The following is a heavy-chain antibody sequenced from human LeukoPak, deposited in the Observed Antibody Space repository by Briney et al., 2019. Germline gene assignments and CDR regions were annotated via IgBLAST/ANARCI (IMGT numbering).Heavy chain of an antibody. D-gene: IGHD3-10*01. CDR1: GFTFSSYT. CDR2: ITTSDGNT. V-gene: IGHV3-23*01. Sequence: GGSLRLSCAASGFTFSSYTMSWVRQAPGEGLEWVSTITTSDGNTYYADSVKGRFTISRDNSKNTLYLQMNSLRAEDTAVYYCARMTGNAFDIWGQGTMVTVSS. CDR3: ARMTGNAFDI. J-gene: IGHJ3*02.